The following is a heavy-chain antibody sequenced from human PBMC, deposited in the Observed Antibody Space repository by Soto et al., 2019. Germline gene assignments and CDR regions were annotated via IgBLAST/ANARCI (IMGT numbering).Heavy chain of an antibody. V-gene: IGHV1-18*01. Sequence: QVQLVQSGAEVKKPGASVKVSCQASGYTFTSYGISWVRQAPGQGLEWMGWISAYNGNTNYAQKLQGRVTMTTDTSTSTAYMELRSLRSDDTAVYYCARIIDTYYYDSSGDYWGQGTLVTVSS. CDR2: ISAYNGNT. CDR3: ARIIDTYYYDSSGDY. CDR1: GYTFTSYG. D-gene: IGHD3-22*01. J-gene: IGHJ4*02.